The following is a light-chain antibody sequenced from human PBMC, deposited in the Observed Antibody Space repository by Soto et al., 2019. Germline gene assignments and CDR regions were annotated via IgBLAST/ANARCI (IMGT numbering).Light chain of an antibody. CDR1: QSVSSS. Sequence: EIVMTQSPATLSVSPGERATLSCRASQSVSSSLAWYQQKPGQAPRLLIYGASSRATGIPDRFSGSGSGTDFTLTISRLEPEDFAVYYCQQYGNSPWTFGQGTKVDIK. V-gene: IGKV3-20*01. CDR3: QQYGNSPWT. J-gene: IGKJ1*01. CDR2: GAS.